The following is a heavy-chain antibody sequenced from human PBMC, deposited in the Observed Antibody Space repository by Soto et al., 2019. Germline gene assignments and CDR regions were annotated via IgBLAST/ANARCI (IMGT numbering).Heavy chain of an antibody. V-gene: IGHV3-30*03. CDR2: ISNDGSNK. CDR1: GFTFSTYG. D-gene: IGHD3-22*01. Sequence: TGGSLRLSCAASGFTFSTYGMDWVRQAPGKGLEWVAVISNDGSNKYYADSVKGRFTISRDNSKNTLYLQMSSLRSEDTAVYYCARDYPDYYDSSGYYTAQASYYYYYGMDVWGQGTTVTVSS. J-gene: IGHJ6*02. CDR3: ARDYPDYYDSSGYYTAQASYYYYYGMDV.